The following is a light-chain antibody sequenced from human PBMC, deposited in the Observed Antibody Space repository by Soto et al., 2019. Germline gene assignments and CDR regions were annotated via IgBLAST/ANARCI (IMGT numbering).Light chain of an antibody. J-gene: IGKJ1*01. Sequence: EIVMTQSPATLSVSPGESATLSCRASQRISTNLAWYQQKAGQAPRLLMYGASTRAIGIPGRFSGSGSGTEFTLTISSLQSEDFAVYYCQQSDKWPPTFGQGTKVDIK. CDR2: GAS. V-gene: IGKV3-15*01. CDR1: QRISTN. CDR3: QQSDKWPPT.